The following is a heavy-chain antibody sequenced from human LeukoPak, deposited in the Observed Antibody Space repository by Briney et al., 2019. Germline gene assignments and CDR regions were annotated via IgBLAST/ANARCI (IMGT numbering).Heavy chain of an antibody. Sequence: PSETLSLTWAVSGXSISSSNWWSWVRQPPGKGLEWIGEIYHSGSTNYNPSLKSRVTISVDKSKNHFSLNLSSVTAADTAVYYCARDDSGTYAALDYWGQGTLVTVSS. CDR2: IYHSGST. J-gene: IGHJ4*02. V-gene: IGHV4-4*02. D-gene: IGHD1-26*01. CDR1: GXSISSSNW. CDR3: ARDDSGTYAALDY.